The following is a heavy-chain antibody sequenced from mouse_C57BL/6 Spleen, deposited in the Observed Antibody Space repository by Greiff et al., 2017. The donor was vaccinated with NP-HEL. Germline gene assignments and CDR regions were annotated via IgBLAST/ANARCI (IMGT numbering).Heavy chain of an antibody. Sequence: QVQLQQSGPELVKPGASVKISCKASGYAFSSSWMNWVKQRPGKGLEWIGRIYPGDGDTNYNGKFKGKATLTADKSSSTAYMQLSSLTSEDSAVYFCARGRDGYDGDAMDYWGQGTSVTVSS. D-gene: IGHD2-2*01. J-gene: IGHJ4*01. V-gene: IGHV1-82*01. CDR3: ARGRDGYDGDAMDY. CDR2: IYPGDGDT. CDR1: GYAFSSSW.